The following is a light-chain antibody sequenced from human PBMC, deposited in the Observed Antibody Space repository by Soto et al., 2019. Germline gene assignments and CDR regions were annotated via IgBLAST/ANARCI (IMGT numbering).Light chain of an antibody. J-gene: IGLJ2*01. CDR3: TSYTRSSTLYVV. Sequence: QSALTPPASVSGSPGQSITISCTGTSSAVGGYNYVSWYQQHPGKAPKLMIYDVSSRPSGVSNRFSGSKSGNTASLTISGLQAEDEADYYCTSYTRSSTLYVVFGGGTKLTVL. V-gene: IGLV2-14*01. CDR1: SSAVGGYNY. CDR2: DVS.